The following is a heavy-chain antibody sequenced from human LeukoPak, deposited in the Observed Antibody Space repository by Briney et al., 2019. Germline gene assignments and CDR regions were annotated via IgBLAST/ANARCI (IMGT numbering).Heavy chain of an antibody. CDR2: KYYRGST. D-gene: IGHD3-22*01. CDR3: ARVTGYMIEDYFDY. J-gene: IGHJ4*02. Sequence: SETLSLTCTVSGGSISSSYYWGWIRQPPGKGLEWIGNKYYRGSTYYNPSLKSRVTISVDTSKNQFSLNLTSVTAADTAVYYCARVTGYMIEDYFDYWGQGTLVTVSS. V-gene: IGHV4-39*07. CDR1: GGSISSSYY.